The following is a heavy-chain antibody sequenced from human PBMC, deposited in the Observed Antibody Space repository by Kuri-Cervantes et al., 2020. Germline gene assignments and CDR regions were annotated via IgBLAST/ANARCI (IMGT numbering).Heavy chain of an antibody. V-gene: IGHV1-2*02. CDR1: GYTFTGYY. Sequence: ASVKVSCKASGYTFTGYYMHLVRQAPGQGLEWMGWINPNSGGTNYAQKFQGRVTMTRDTSISTAHMELSRLRSDDTAVYYCARVPRLQQLVRGFDYWGQGTLVTVSS. CDR3: ARVPRLQQLVRGFDY. D-gene: IGHD6-13*01. CDR2: INPNSGGT. J-gene: IGHJ4*02.